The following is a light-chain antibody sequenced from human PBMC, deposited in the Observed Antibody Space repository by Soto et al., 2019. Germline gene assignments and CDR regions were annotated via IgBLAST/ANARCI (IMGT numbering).Light chain of an antibody. CDR2: DND. CDR1: SSQIGSNT. J-gene: IGLJ3*02. V-gene: IGLV1-44*01. CDR3: AAWHDSRNAWV. Sequence: QAVVTQPPALSGTPGQRVTISCSGSSSQIGSNTVSWYQQLPGKASKLLIYDNDRRPSGVPDRFSGSKSGTSGSLAISDLHSEDEAEYFCAAWHDSRNAWVFGGGTKLTVL.